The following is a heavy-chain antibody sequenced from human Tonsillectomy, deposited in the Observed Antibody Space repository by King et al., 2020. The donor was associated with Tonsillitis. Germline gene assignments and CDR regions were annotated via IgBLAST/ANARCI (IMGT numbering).Heavy chain of an antibody. V-gene: IGHV3-72*01. Sequence: DVQLVQSGGGLVQPGGSLRLACAVSGFTFSAHYIDWVRQAPGKGLEWVGRTRNKANSYTTEYAASVKGRFTISRDDSKKSVYLQMNSLKTEDTAVYYCAHSRGYYDYDELDIWGQGTMVTVS. CDR1: GFTFSAHY. CDR2: TRNKANSYTT. CDR3: AHSRGYYDYDELDI. D-gene: IGHD3-22*01. J-gene: IGHJ3*02.